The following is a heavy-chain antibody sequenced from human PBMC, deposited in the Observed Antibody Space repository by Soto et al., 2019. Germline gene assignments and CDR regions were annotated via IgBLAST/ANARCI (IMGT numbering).Heavy chain of an antibody. Sequence: QVQLQESGPGQVKPSETLSLKCTISGGSISVYYWSWIRQPPGQALEWIGYIYDSGSPYYNPSLRSGVIISSDTSKNQISLELTSATAEDTAVYYCARGVGSSPPRYWGRGTLVTVSS. CDR3: ARGVGSSPPRY. D-gene: IGHD1-26*01. CDR2: IYDSGSP. V-gene: IGHV4-59*01. J-gene: IGHJ4*02. CDR1: GGSISVYY.